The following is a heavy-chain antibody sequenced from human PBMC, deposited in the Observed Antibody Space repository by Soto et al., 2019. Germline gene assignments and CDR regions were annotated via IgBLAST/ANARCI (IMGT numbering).Heavy chain of an antibody. D-gene: IGHD4-17*01. CDR2: IYTSGST. CDR3: ARDNNGDNGKAFDP. CDR1: GGSISNYY. V-gene: IGHV4-4*07. J-gene: IGHJ5*02. Sequence: SETLSLTCTVSGGSISNYYWSWIRQPAGKGLEWIGRIYTSGSTNDNPSPKGRLTMSVDRSKNQCSLKLSSEAATDTAVYYCARDNNGDNGKAFDPWGQGTLVTVSS.